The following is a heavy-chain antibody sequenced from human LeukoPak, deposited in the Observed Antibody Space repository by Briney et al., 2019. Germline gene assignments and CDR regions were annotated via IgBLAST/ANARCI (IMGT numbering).Heavy chain of an antibody. V-gene: IGHV4-34*01. CDR3: AKGVGGYCSGGSCYYRYHYLDV. CDR2: ISQSGST. J-gene: IGHJ6*03. CDR1: GGSFSFYY. Sequence: SETLSLTCGVSGGSFSFYYWSWIRQPPGKGLEWIGEISQSGSTNYNPSLKSRVNISLDTSENQFSLKLSSVTAADTAVYYCAKGVGGYCSGGSCYYRYHYLDVWGKGTTGTISS. D-gene: IGHD2-15*01.